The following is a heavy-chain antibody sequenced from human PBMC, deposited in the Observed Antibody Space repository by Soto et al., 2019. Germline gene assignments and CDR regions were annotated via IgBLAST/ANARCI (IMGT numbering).Heavy chain of an antibody. Sequence: PGGSLRLSCAASGFTFSSYWMSWVRQAPGKGLEWVANIKQDGSEKYYVDSVKGRFTISRDNAKNSLYLQMNSLRAEDTAVYYCARDPNPGYSSSWQYYYYMDVWGKGTTVTVSS. CDR3: ARDPNPGYSSSWQYYYYMDV. J-gene: IGHJ6*03. V-gene: IGHV3-7*01. D-gene: IGHD6-13*01. CDR1: GFTFSSYW. CDR2: IKQDGSEK.